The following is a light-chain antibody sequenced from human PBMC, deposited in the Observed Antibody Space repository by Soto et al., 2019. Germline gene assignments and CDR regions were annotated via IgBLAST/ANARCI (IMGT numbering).Light chain of an antibody. CDR2: EVS. CDR3: GSYTSSSTWV. J-gene: IGLJ3*02. Sequence: QSALTQPASVSGSPGQSITISCTGTSSDVGDYDYVSWYQQHPGKATKLMIYEVSNRPSGVSNRFSGSKSGNTASLTISGLQAEDEADYYCGSYTSSSTWVFGGGTKLTVL. V-gene: IGLV2-14*01. CDR1: SSDVGDYDY.